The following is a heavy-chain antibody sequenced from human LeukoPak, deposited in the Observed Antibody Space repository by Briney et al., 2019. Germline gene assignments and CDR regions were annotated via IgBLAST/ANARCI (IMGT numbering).Heavy chain of an antibody. CDR2: ISYDGSNK. D-gene: IGHD6-13*01. Sequence: QAGGSLRLSCAASGFTFSSYAMHWVRQAPGKGLEWVAVISYDGSNKYYADSVKGRFTISRDNSKNTLYLQMNSLRAEDTAVYYCAREGSKYSSSWYLDAFDIWGQGTMVTVSS. J-gene: IGHJ3*02. V-gene: IGHV3-30-3*01. CDR3: AREGSKYSSSWYLDAFDI. CDR1: GFTFSSYA.